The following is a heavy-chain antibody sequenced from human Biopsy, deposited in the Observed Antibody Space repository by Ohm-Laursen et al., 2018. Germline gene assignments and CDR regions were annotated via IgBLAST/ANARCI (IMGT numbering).Heavy chain of an antibody. Sequence: SSVKVSCKAFGSTFITYYVNWVRQAPGQGLEWMGKINPSGGSTSYAQKFQGRVTMTRDTSTTTVYMELSSLRSEDTDVYYCARDRIGGRGDPPDHWGQGTLVTVSS. V-gene: IGHV1-46*01. J-gene: IGHJ4*02. D-gene: IGHD3-10*01. CDR2: INPSGGST. CDR1: GSTFITYY. CDR3: ARDRIGGRGDPPDH.